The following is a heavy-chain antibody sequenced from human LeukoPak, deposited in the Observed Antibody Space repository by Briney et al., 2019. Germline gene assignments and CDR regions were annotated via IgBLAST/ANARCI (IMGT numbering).Heavy chain of an antibody. CDR2: IKQDGSEK. CDR3: AKDLLPYPTGSDI. J-gene: IGHJ3*02. D-gene: IGHD1-14*01. Sequence: QPGGSLRLSCAASGFTFSSYWMSWVRQAPGKGLEWVANIKQDGSEKYYVDSVKGRFTISRDNAKNSLYLQMNSLRAEDTALYYCAKDLLPYPTGSDIWGQGTMVTVSS. CDR1: GFTFSSYW. V-gene: IGHV3-7*03.